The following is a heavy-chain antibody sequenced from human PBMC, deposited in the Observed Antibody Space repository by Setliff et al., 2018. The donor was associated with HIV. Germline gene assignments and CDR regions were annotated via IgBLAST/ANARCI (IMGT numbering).Heavy chain of an antibody. V-gene: IGHV3-15*01. Sequence: GESLKISCAASGFTFSNAWMNWVRQAPGKGLEWVGRIKSKTDGGTTDYAAPVKGRFTISRDDSKNTLYLEMNSLRDEDTALYYCARVYTYTYDYWGQGTLVTVSS. CDR2: IKSKTDGGTT. D-gene: IGHD1-1*01. CDR3: ARVYTYTYDY. CDR1: GFTFSNAW. J-gene: IGHJ4*02.